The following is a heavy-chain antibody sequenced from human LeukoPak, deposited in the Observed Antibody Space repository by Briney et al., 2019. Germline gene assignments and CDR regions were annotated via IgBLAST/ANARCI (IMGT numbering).Heavy chain of an antibody. CDR1: GGSISSGGYS. Sequence: PSETLSLTCTVSGGSISSGGYSWSWIRQHPGKGLEWIGYIYYSGSTYYNPSLKSRVTISVDTSKNQFSLKLSSVTAADTAVYYCARDRRYCSSTSCYLSTDYWGQGTLVTVSS. D-gene: IGHD2-2*01. V-gene: IGHV4-31*03. J-gene: IGHJ4*02. CDR2: IYYSGST. CDR3: ARDRRYCSSTSCYLSTDY.